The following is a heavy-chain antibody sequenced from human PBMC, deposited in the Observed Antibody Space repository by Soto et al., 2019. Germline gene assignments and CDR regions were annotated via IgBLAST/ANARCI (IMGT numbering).Heavy chain of an antibody. V-gene: IGHV4-30-4*01. J-gene: IGHJ6*02. CDR3: ARGRYSGSYNGLDV. CDR2: IYYSVST. Sequence: SETLSLTCTVSGSSISSGVYYWSWIRQPPGKVLEWLGYIYYSVSTYYNPSLKSRGTISVDTSKHQFSLKLSSVTVADTAVYYCARGRYSGSYNGLDVWGQGTTVAVSS. CDR1: GSSISSGVYY. D-gene: IGHD1-26*01.